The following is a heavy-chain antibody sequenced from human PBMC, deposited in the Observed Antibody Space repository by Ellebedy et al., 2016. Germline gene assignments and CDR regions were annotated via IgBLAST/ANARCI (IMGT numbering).Heavy chain of an antibody. Sequence: GGSLRLSCAASGFPFSTYAMSWVRQAPGKGLEWVSTISGSGGNTYYADSVMGRFIISRDNSKNTLYLQMNSLGAEDSAVYYCAREFYDFWSDKFMGLSTDYFDHWGQGTLVTVSS. J-gene: IGHJ4*02. CDR3: AREFYDFWSDKFMGLSTDYFDH. D-gene: IGHD3-3*01. CDR2: ISGSGGNT. CDR1: GFPFSTYA. V-gene: IGHV3-23*01.